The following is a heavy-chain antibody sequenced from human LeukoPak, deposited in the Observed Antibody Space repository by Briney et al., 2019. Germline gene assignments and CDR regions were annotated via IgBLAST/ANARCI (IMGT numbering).Heavy chain of an antibody. D-gene: IGHD3-22*01. CDR1: GFTFSIYA. J-gene: IGHJ4*02. V-gene: IGHV3-23*01. CDR2: ISASGGST. CDR3: AKAKRDYDSSGYPPDY. Sequence: GGSLRLSCAASGFTFSIYAMSWVRQAPGKGLEWVSAISASGGSTYYADSVKGRFTISRDNSKNTLYLQMNSLRAEGTAVYYCAKAKRDYDSSGYPPDYWGQGTLVTVSS.